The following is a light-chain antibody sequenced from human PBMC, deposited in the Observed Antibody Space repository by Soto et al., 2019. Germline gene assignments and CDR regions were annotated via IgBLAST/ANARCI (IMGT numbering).Light chain of an antibody. CDR2: DNN. CDR1: SSNIGNNY. V-gene: IGLV1-51*01. J-gene: IGLJ2*01. Sequence: QSVLTQPPSVSAAPGQKVTISCSGSSSNIGNNYVSWYQQLPGTAPKLLIYDNNKRPSGIPDRVSGSKSGTSATLGITGLQTGDEADYYCGTWDSSLSALLGGGTKLTVL. CDR3: GTWDSSLSAL.